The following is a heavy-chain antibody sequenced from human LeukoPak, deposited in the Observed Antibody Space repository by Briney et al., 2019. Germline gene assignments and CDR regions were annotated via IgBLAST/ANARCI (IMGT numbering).Heavy chain of an antibody. CDR3: ARGRVYFDY. Sequence: GGSLRLSCAVSGFTFSSYWMSWVRQAPGKGLEWVSVIYSGGSTYYADSVKGRFTISRDNSKNTLYLQMNSLRAEDTAVYYCARGRVYFDYWGQGTLVTVSS. CDR1: GFTFSSYW. J-gene: IGHJ4*02. V-gene: IGHV3-53*01. CDR2: IYSGGST.